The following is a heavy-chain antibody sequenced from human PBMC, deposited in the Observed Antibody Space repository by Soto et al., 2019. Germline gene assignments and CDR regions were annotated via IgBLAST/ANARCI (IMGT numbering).Heavy chain of an antibody. D-gene: IGHD6-6*01. CDR3: AKAYSSSYYYFYMDV. J-gene: IGHJ6*03. CDR1: GLTFSTYA. Sequence: EVQLLESGGGLVQPGGSLRLSCAPSGLTFSTYAMSWVRQAPGKGLEWVSIISGGGGSIYYADSVKGRFTISRDNSRNTLYLQMSSLRAEDTAVYYCAKAYSSSYYYFYMDVWGKGTTVTVSS. CDR2: ISGGGGSI. V-gene: IGHV3-23*01.